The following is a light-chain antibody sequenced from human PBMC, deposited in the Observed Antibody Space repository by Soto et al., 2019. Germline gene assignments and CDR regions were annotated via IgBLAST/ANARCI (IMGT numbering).Light chain of an antibody. V-gene: IGLV2-14*01. J-gene: IGLJ1*01. CDR1: SSDVGGYNY. Sequence: QSVLTQPASVSGSPGQSITISCTGASSDVGGYNYVSWYQQHPGKAPKLMIYEVSNRPSGVSNRFSGSKSGNTASLTISGLQAEDEADYYCSSWTSSSTVFGTGTKAPS. CDR2: EVS. CDR3: SSWTSSSTV.